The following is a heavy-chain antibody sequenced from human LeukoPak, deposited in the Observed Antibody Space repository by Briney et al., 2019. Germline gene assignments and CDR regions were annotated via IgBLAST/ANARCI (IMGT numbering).Heavy chain of an antibody. CDR2: VSKDGNTK. CDR1: GFTFSTYA. CDR3: VRGRYYFDY. D-gene: IGHD5-24*01. J-gene: IGHJ4*02. Sequence: GTSLRLSCVASGFTFSTYAIHWVRQAPGKGLEWVAVVSKDGNTKYYADSVKGRFTISRDNSKNTVYLQMNNLRAEDTAVYYCVRGRYYFDYWGQGTLVTVSS. V-gene: IGHV3-30*04.